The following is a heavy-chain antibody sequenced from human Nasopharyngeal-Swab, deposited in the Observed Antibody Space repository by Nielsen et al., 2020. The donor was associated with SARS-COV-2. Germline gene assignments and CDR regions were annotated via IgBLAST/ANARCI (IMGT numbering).Heavy chain of an antibody. CDR2: ISGSGGST. J-gene: IGHJ2*01. CDR1: GFTFSSYA. V-gene: IGHV3-23*01. Sequence: GGSLRLSCAASGFTFSSYAMSWVRQAPGKGLEWVSVISGSGGSTYYADSVKGRFTISRDNARKSLYLQMDSLRAEDTAVYYCARLVGAYKWYFDIWGRGTLVTVSS. CDR3: ARLVGAYKWYFDI. D-gene: IGHD1-26*01.